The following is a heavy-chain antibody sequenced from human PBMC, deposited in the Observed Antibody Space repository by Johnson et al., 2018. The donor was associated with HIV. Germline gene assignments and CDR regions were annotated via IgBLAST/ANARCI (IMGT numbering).Heavy chain of an antibody. CDR2: ISYDGSNK. D-gene: IGHD6-13*01. V-gene: IGHV3-30-3*01. J-gene: IGHJ3*02. Sequence: VQLVESGGGVVQPGGSLRLSCAASGFTFSSYAMSWVRQAPGKGLEWVAVISYDGSNKYYADSVKGRFTISRDNSKNTLYLQMNSLRAEDTAVYYCARDRRGHLSWSSDAFDIWGQGTMVTVSS. CDR1: GFTFSSYA. CDR3: ARDRRGHLSWSSDAFDI.